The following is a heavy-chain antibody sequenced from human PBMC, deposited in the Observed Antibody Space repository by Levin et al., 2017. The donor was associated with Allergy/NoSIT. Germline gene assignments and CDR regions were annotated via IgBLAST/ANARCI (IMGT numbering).Heavy chain of an antibody. V-gene: IGHV3-30-3*01. J-gene: IGHJ4*02. CDR1: GFTLSSHA. Sequence: GESLKISCAASGFTLSSHAMHWVRQAPGKGLEWVAVILYDGSSRYYADSVKGRFTISRDNSKNTLYLQMNSLRAEDTAVYYCARDGGSAWFDYWGQGTLVTVSS. D-gene: IGHD6-19*01. CDR3: ARDGGSAWFDY. CDR2: ILYDGSSR.